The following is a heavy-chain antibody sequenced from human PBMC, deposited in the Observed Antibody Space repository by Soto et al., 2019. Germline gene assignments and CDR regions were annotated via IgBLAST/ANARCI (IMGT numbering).Heavy chain of an antibody. Sequence: PSETLSLTCTVSGASISSSSYLWGWIRQPPGKGLEWIGSIYYSGSTYYNPSLNSRATISLDTSKNQFSLKLSSVTAADTAVYYCARDSGSWYFWTTVTTSSGYYYGMDVWGQGTTVTVSS. CDR2: IYYSGST. CDR1: GASISSSSYL. CDR3: ARDSGSWYFWTTVTTSSGYYYGMDV. D-gene: IGHD4-17*01. J-gene: IGHJ6*02. V-gene: IGHV4-39*02.